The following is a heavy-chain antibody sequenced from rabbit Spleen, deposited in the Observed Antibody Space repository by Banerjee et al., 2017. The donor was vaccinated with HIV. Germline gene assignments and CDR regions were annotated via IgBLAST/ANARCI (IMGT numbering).Heavy chain of an antibody. CDR1: GFSFSSSYW. CDR3: VRSFWSSLSL. V-gene: IGHV1S45*01. D-gene: IGHD3-3*01. CDR2: IYTGSSDST. J-gene: IGHJ4*01. Sequence: QEQLVESGGGLVQPEGSLTLTCTASGFSFSSSYWICWVRQAPGKGLEWIACIYTGSSDSTYYASWAKGRFTISKTSNTVTLQMTTLTAADTATYFCVRSFWSSLSLWGPGTLVTVS.